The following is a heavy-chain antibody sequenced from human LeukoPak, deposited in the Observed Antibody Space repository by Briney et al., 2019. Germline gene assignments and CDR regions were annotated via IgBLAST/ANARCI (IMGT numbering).Heavy chain of an antibody. J-gene: IGHJ4*02. Sequence: GGSLRLSCAASGFSFNYYGMHWVRQAPGKGLEHVSAISKNGGSTYYANSLKGRFTISRDNSKNTLFLQMDNLRADDTATYYCARSGPSVLWSKSFDYWGQGALVTVSS. CDR2: ISKNGGST. V-gene: IGHV3-64*01. CDR3: ARSGPSVLWSKSFDY. CDR1: GFSFNYYG. D-gene: IGHD3-10*01.